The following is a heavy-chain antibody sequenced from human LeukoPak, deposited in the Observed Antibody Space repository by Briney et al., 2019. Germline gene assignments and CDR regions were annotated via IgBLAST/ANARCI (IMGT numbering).Heavy chain of an antibody. V-gene: IGHV4-34*01. Sequence: PSETLSLTCAVYGGSFSGYYWSWIRQPPGKGLEWIGSIYYSGSTYYNPSLKSRVTISVDTSKNQFSLKLSSVTAADTAVYYCARGQRAITIFGEADPFPFDYWGQGTLVTVSS. D-gene: IGHD3-3*01. CDR3: ARGQRAITIFGEADPFPFDY. CDR1: GGSFSGYY. CDR2: IYYSGST. J-gene: IGHJ4*02.